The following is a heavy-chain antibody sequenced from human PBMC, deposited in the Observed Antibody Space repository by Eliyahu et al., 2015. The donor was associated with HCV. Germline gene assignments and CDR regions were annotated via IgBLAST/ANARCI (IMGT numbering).Heavy chain of an antibody. CDR2: IXPSGGST. J-gene: IGHJ6*02. Sequence: QVQLVQSXAEVKXPGASVKVSCXASGYTFXSYXMHWLXQAPGQGLEWMGIIXPSGGSTXXAKKFQGRVTMTRDTSTSTVYMELSSLRSEDTAVYYCARARLAGFRELSMDVWGQGTTVTVSS. V-gene: IGHV1-46*01. CDR3: ARARLAGFRELSMDV. D-gene: IGHD3-10*01. CDR1: GYTFXSYX.